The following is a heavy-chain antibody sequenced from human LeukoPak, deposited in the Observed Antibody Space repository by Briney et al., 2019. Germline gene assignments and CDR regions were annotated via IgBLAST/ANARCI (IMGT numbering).Heavy chain of an antibody. D-gene: IGHD3-9*01. J-gene: IGHJ5*02. Sequence: PSETLSLTCSVSGGSTSGSYWSWIRQPPGKGLQWIGYIHYTGSTNYNPSLKSRVTISIDTPKNQVSLRVTSVTAADTAVYYCARGIRYFDYEGEWFDPWGQGTLVTVSS. V-gene: IGHV4-59*01. CDR2: IHYTGST. CDR1: GGSTSGSY. CDR3: ARGIRYFDYEGEWFDP.